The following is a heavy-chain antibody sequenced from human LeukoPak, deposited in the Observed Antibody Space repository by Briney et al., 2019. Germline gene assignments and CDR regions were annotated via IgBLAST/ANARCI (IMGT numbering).Heavy chain of an antibody. D-gene: IGHD6-13*01. CDR2: IWYDGSNK. V-gene: IGHV3-33*01. CDR3: ARLRSSWYFDS. Sequence: PGRSLRLSCAASGFTFISYGMHWVRQAPGKGLEWVAVIWYDGSNKYYADSVKGRFTISRDNSKNTLYLQMNSLRAEDTAVYYCARLRSSWYFDSWGQGTLVTVSS. CDR1: GFTFISYG. J-gene: IGHJ4*02.